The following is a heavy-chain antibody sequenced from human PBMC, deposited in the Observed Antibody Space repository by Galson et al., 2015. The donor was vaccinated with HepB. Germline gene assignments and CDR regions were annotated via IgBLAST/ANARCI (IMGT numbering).Heavy chain of an antibody. CDR1: GYTFTSYY. V-gene: IGHV1-46*03. Sequence: VKVSCKASGYTFTSYYMHWVRQAPGQGLEWMGIINPSGGSTSYAQKFQGRVTMTRDTSTSTVYMELSSLRSEDTAVYYCAREGVGYSGYDLDYYYYYMDVWGKGTTVTVSS. J-gene: IGHJ6*03. CDR3: AREGVGYSGYDLDYYYYYMDV. CDR2: INPSGGST. D-gene: IGHD5-12*01.